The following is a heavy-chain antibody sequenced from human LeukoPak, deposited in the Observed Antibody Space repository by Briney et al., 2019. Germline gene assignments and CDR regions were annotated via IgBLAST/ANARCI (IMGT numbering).Heavy chain of an antibody. J-gene: IGHJ4*02. CDR2: IKEDGSQK. D-gene: IGHD4-17*01. CDR1: GFTFSSYW. CDR3: ASNRYGDSY. Sequence: GGSLRLSCAASGFTFSSYWMSWVRQAPGKGLEWVANIKEDGSQKNYVDSVKGRFTIPRDNAKNSLYLQMNSLRAEDTAVYYCASNRYGDSYWGQGALVTVSS. V-gene: IGHV3-7*01.